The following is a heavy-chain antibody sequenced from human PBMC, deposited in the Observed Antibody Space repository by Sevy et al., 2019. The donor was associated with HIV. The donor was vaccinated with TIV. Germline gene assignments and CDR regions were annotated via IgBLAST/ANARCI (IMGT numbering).Heavy chain of an antibody. CDR3: ARDRQSGSSSSDY. V-gene: IGHV3-33*01. CDR1: GFNFSSYA. CDR2: TWDDGTNK. D-gene: IGHD6-6*01. Sequence: GGSLRLSCAASGFNFSSYAMHWVRQPPGKGLEWVAVTWDDGTNKYYADSVKGRFTISRENSANMLYLQMNFLRVDDTAMYYCARDRQSGSSSSDYWGQGILVTVSS. J-gene: IGHJ4*02.